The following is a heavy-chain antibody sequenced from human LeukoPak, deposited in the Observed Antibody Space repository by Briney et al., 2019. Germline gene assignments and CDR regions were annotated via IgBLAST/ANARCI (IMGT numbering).Heavy chain of an antibody. CDR1: GGSISSYY. J-gene: IGHJ4*02. CDR2: IYYSGST. D-gene: IGHD6-19*01. CDR3: ASVAVAGTLYY. Sequence: SETLSLTCTVFGGSISSYYWSWIRQPPGKGLEWIGYIYYSGSTNYNPSLKSRVTISVDTSKNQFSLKLRSVTAADTAVYYCASVAVAGTLYYWGQGTLAAVSS. V-gene: IGHV4-59*08.